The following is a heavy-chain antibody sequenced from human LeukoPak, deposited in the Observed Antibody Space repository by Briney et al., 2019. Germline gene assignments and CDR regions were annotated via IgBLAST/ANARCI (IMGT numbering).Heavy chain of an antibody. J-gene: IGHJ5*02. D-gene: IGHD2-2*01. CDR3: ARDVGPPRGYCSSTSCFSPLFDP. V-gene: IGHV4-38-2*02. CDR1: GYSISSGYY. CDR2: IYHSGST. Sequence: SETLSLTCAVSGYSISSGYYWGWIRQPPGKELQWIGSIYHSGSTYYNPSLKSRVTISVDTSKNQFSLKLSSVTAADTAVYYCARDVGPPRGYCSSTSCFSPLFDPWGQGTLVTVSA.